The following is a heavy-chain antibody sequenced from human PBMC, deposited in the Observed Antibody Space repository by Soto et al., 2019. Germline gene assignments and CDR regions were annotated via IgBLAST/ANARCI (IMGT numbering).Heavy chain of an antibody. CDR3: ATRRVGWVDPDRLYYYYALDF. V-gene: IGHV3-23*01. CDR2: ISGRDGST. Sequence: PGGSLRLSCAASGITFGSYAMSWVRQAPGKGLQWVSTISGRDGSTYYADTVKRRFTISRDSSENILYLQMSSLRAEDTALYYCATRRVGWVDPDRLYYYYALDFWGKGTTVTVSS. D-gene: IGHD6-6*01. CDR1: GITFGSYA. J-gene: IGHJ6*04.